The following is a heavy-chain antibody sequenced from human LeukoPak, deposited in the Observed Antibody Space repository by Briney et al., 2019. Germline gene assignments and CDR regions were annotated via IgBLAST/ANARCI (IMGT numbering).Heavy chain of an antibody. V-gene: IGHV1-8*01. J-gene: IGHJ6*03. CDR3: ARGLGSGSYYRFHYYYYYMVV. CDR2: MNPNSGNT. CDR1: GYTFTSYD. Sequence: ASVKVSCKASGYTFTSYDINWVRQATGQGLEWMGWMNPNSGNTGYAQKFQGRVTMTRNTSISTAYMELSSLRSEDTAVYYYARGLGSGSYYRFHYYYYYMVVWGKGTTVTISS. D-gene: IGHD3-10*01.